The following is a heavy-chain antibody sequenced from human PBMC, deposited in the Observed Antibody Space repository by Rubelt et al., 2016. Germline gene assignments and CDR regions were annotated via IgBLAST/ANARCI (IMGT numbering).Heavy chain of an antibody. Sequence: EVQLLESGGGLVQPGGSLRLSCAASGFTFSIYWMSWVRQAPGKVLEWVANIKQDGSDNYYLDSVKGRFTISRDNSKNTLDLQMNSLRAEETAVYYCARGHSGGLGYWGQGTLVTVSS. D-gene: IGHD1-26*01. CDR3: ARGHSGGLGY. J-gene: IGHJ4*02. V-gene: IGHV3-7*03. CDR1: GFTFSIYW. CDR2: IKQDGSDN.